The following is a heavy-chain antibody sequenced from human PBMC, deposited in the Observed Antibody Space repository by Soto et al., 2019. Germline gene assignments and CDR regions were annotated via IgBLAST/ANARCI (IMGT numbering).Heavy chain of an antibody. J-gene: IGHJ6*02. CDR1: GFMFGSYA. CDR2: ISGSGTDT. V-gene: IGHV3-23*01. CDR3: AKDLLSSYYYGMDA. Sequence: EVQLLESGGGLVQPGGSLRLSCAASGFMFGSYAMSWVRQAPEKGLEWVSGISGSGTDTYYADAVKGRVTISRDNAKNTLYLQMNGLRAEDTAIYYCAKDLLSSYYYGMDAWGQGTTVTVSS. D-gene: IGHD3-10*01.